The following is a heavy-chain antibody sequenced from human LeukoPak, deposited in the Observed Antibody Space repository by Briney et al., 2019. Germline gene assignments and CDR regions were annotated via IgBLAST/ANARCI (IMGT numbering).Heavy chain of an antibody. D-gene: IGHD3-16*01. V-gene: IGHV4-59*01. J-gene: IGHJ4*02. Sequence: SETLSLTCSVSGDSISTDYWSWIRQPPGKGLEWIGYISYTGNTKYNPSLQSRVTISLDTSKNQFSLNLSSVTAADAAIYYCARVGRGDQTWGSYSFDYWGQGTLVTVSS. CDR3: ARVGRGDQTWGSYSFDY. CDR1: GDSISTDY. CDR2: ISYTGNT.